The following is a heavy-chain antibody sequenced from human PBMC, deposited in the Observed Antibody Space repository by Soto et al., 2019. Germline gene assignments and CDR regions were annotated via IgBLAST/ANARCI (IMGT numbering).Heavy chain of an antibody. D-gene: IGHD6-6*01. CDR2: ITTSSNYK. CDR3: ARMSIVGRRDYYYGMDV. Sequence: QVQLVESGGGLVKPGGSLRLSCAASGFTFSDYYMSWIRQAPGKGLEWVSYITTSSNYKYYAGSVKGRFTISRDNAKYSLYLQMNSLRAEDTAVYFCARMSIVGRRDYYYGMDVWGQGTTVTVSS. CDR1: GFTFSDYY. J-gene: IGHJ6*02. V-gene: IGHV3-11*06.